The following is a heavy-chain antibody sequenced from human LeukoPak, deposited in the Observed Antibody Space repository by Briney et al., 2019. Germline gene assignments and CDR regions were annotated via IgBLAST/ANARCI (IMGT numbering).Heavy chain of an antibody. D-gene: IGHD3-3*01. Sequence: SETLSLTCTVSGYSISSGYYWGWIRQPPGKGLEWIGSIYHSGSTYYNPSLKSRVTISVDTSKNQFSLKLSSVTAADTAVYYCATHYLYYDFWSGLDAFDIWGQGTMVTVSS. CDR3: ATHYLYYDFWSGLDAFDI. CDR2: IYHSGST. J-gene: IGHJ3*02. CDR1: GYSISSGYY. V-gene: IGHV4-38-2*02.